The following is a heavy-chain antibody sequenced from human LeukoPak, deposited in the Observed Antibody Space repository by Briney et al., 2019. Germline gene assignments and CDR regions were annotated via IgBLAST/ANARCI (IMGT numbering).Heavy chain of an antibody. D-gene: IGHD3-10*01. CDR1: GFTFSTYS. CDR3: TSNCGSGIYCSRSAWFDP. J-gene: IGHJ5*02. Sequence: GGSLRLSCAASGFTFSTYSMNWVRQAPGKGLEWVGLIRSKVYGGTTEYAASVKGRFTISRDDSKSIAYLQMNSLKTEDTAVYYCTSNCGSGIYCSRSAWFDPWGQGTLVTVSS. V-gene: IGHV3-49*04. CDR2: IRSKVYGGTT.